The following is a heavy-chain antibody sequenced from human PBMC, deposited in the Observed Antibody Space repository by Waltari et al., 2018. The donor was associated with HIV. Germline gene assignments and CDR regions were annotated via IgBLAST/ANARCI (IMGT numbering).Heavy chain of an antibody. J-gene: IGHJ4*02. D-gene: IGHD6-19*01. V-gene: IGHV7-4-1*02. CDR1: GYTFNTYA. Sequence: QGQLVQSGSELKNPGASVKVSCKASGYTFNTYAMNWIRQAPGQGLEWMRWINTNTGKTTYAQGFTGRFVFSLDTSVSTTYLQISSLKAEDTAVYYCARGPSPRGTSRWFYFDYWGQGTLVTVSS. CDR2: INTNTGKT. CDR3: ARGPSPRGTSRWFYFDY.